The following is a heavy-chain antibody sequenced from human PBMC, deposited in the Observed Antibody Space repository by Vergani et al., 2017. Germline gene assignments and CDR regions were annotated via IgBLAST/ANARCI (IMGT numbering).Heavy chain of an antibody. CDR3: ARRPTYYYYMDV. CDR1: GGSFSGYY. J-gene: IGHJ6*03. CDR2: INHSGST. Sequence: QVQLQQWGAGLLKPSETLSLTCAVYGGSFSGYYWSWTRQPPGKGLEWIGEINHSGSTNYNPSLKSRVTISVDTSKNQFSLKLSSVTAADTAVYYCARRPTYYYYMDVWGKGTTVTVSS. V-gene: IGHV4-34*01.